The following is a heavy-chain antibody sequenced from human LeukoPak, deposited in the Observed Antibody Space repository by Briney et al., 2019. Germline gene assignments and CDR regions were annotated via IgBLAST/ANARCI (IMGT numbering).Heavy chain of an antibody. CDR3: ARDVGAAAGDYFDY. Sequence: SETLSLTCTVSGGSISSYYWSWIRQPPGKGLEWIGYIYYSGSTNYNPSLKSRVTISIDTSKNQFSLKLSSVTAADTAVYYCARDVGAAAGDYFDYWGQGTLVTVSS. CDR2: IYYSGST. D-gene: IGHD6-13*01. CDR1: GGSISSYY. J-gene: IGHJ4*02. V-gene: IGHV4-59*01.